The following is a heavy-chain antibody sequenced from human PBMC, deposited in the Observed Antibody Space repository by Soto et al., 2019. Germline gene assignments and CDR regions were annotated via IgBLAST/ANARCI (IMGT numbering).Heavy chain of an antibody. V-gene: IGHV3-33*04. CDR3: ARDGMLRAVIIIGMDV. CDR2: MWYDESKK. J-gene: IGHJ6*02. D-gene: IGHD3-10*01. Sequence: PGVSLRLSYAASGFSFSNYAVHCLRQAPGVGLDWVAAMWYDESKKYDAESVKGRFTISRDNSKNTLYLQMNSLRADATAVYYCARDGMLRAVIIIGMDVWGQGT. CDR1: GFSFSNYA.